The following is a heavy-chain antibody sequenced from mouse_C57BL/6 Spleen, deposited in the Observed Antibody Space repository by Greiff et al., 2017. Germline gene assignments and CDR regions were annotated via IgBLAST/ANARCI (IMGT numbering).Heavy chain of an antibody. D-gene: IGHD1-1*01. Sequence: VQLQQSGPELVKPGASVKISCKASGYTFTDYYMNWVKQSHGQSLEWIGDINPNNGGTSYNQKFKGKATLTVDKSSSTAYMELRSLTSEDSAVYYCAREDYGSSPFAYWGQGTLVTVSA. CDR1: GYTFTDYY. V-gene: IGHV1-26*01. CDR2: INPNNGGT. J-gene: IGHJ3*01. CDR3: AREDYGSSPFAY.